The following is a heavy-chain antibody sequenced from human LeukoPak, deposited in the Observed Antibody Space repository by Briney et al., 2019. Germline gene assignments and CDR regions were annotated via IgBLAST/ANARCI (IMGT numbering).Heavy chain of an antibody. CDR2: IYYSGST. V-gene: IGHV4-59*01. Sequence: SETLSLTCTVSGGSISSYYWSWIRQPPGKGLEWIGYIYYSGSTNYNPSLKSRVTISVDTSKNQFSLKLSSVTAADTAVYYCARGYCSSTSCYSPKLFDIWGQGTMVTVSS. J-gene: IGHJ3*02. CDR3: ARGYCSSTSCYSPKLFDI. D-gene: IGHD2-2*01. CDR1: GGSISSYY.